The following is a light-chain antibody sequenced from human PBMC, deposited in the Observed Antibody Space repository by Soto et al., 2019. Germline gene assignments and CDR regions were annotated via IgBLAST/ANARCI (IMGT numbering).Light chain of an antibody. CDR1: QSVSSH. J-gene: IGKJ1*01. V-gene: IGKV3-20*01. Sequence: EIVMTQSPATLSVSPGEGATVSCRASQSVSSHLAWYQQKPGQAPRLLIYGASNRATGIPDRFSGSGSGTDFTLTISRLEPEEFAVYYCQQYGSSGTFGQGTKVDIK. CDR2: GAS. CDR3: QQYGSSGT.